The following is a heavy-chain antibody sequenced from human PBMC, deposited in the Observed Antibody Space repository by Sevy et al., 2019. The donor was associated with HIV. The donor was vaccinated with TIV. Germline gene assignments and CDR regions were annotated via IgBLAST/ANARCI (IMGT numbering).Heavy chain of an antibody. J-gene: IGHJ6*02. CDR1: GFTFSSYW. V-gene: IGHV3-7*03. CDR2: IKQDGSEK. D-gene: IGHD2-8*02. Sequence: GGSLRLSCAASGFTFSSYWMSWVRQAPGKGLEWVANIKQDGSEKYYVDSVKGRFTISRDNAKNSLYLQMNSLRAEDTGVYYCAGDLECTGGVCYFFDVWGQGTTVTVSS. CDR3: AGDLECTGGVCYFFDV.